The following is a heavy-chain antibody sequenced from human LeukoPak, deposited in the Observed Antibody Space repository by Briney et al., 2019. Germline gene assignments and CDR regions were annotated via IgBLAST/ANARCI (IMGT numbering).Heavy chain of an antibody. D-gene: IGHD2-2*02. CDR3: AYTRYCSSTSCYSYYYYYMDV. CDR2: IRYDGSNK. Sequence: GGSLRLSCAASGFTFSSYGMHWVHQAPGKGLEWVAFIRYDGSNKYYADSVKGRFTISRDNSKNTLYLQMNSLRAEDTAVYYCAYTRYCSSTSCYSYYYYYMDVWGKGTTVTVSS. J-gene: IGHJ6*03. CDR1: GFTFSSYG. V-gene: IGHV3-30*02.